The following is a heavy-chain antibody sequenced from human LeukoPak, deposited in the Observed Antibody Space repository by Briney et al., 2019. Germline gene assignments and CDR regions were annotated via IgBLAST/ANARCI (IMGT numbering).Heavy chain of an antibody. CDR3: ARAEAYDFWSGYFLKEKHYGMDV. CDR2: MNPNSGNT. J-gene: IGHJ6*02. CDR1: AYTFTSYD. V-gene: IGHV1-8*01. Sequence: ASVKVSCKASAYTFTSYDINWVRQATGQGLEWMGWMNPNSGNTGYAQKFQGRVTMTRNTSISTAYMELSSLRSEDTAVYYCARAEAYDFWSGYFLKEKHYGMDVWGQGTTVTVSS. D-gene: IGHD3-3*01.